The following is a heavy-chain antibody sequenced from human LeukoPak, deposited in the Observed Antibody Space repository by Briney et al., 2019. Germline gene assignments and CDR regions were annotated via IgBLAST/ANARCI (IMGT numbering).Heavy chain of an antibody. Sequence: GGSLRLSCAASGFTFSDYTMNWVRQAPGKGLEWVSYIDLSGSTLYYVDSVKGRFTISRDNSKNTLYLQMNSPRAEDTAVYYCASPRYSSGWYVEYYWGQGTLVTVSS. J-gene: IGHJ4*02. D-gene: IGHD6-19*01. CDR2: IDLSGSTL. V-gene: IGHV3-48*01. CDR3: ASPRYSSGWYVEYY. CDR1: GFTFSDYT.